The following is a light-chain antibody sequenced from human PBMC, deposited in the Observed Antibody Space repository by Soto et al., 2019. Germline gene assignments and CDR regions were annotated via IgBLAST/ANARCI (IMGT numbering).Light chain of an antibody. J-gene: IGKJ4*01. CDR3: QQVHSYSLT. CDR1: QSISRW. CDR2: DAS. Sequence: DIQMTQSPSTLYASVGDRVTINCRASQSISRWLAWYQQKPDKAPKLLISDASSLEIGVPSRFSGSCSRTDFTLSICSLQSDDCATYHCQQVHSYSLTFSGRTKREIK. V-gene: IGKV1-5*01.